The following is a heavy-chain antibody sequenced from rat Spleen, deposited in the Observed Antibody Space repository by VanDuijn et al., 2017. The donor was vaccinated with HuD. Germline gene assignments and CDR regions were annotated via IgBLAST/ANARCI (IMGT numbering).Heavy chain of an antibody. CDR2: ISYDGSST. V-gene: IGHV5-7*01. CDR3: ARHDSGYGVMDA. Sequence: EVQLVESDGGLVQPGRSLKLSCAASGFTFSDYNMAWVRQAPKKGLEWVATISYDGSSTYYRDSVKGRFTISRDNAKSILYLQMDSLRSEDTATYYCARHDSGYGVMDAWGQGASVTVSS. CDR1: GFTFSDYN. J-gene: IGHJ4*01. D-gene: IGHD4-3*01.